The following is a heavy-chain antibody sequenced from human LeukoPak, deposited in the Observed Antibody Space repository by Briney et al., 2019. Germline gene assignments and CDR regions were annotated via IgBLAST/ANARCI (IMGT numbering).Heavy chain of an antibody. V-gene: IGHV4-39*01. D-gene: IGHD6-13*01. CDR2: IYYSGST. J-gene: IGHJ4*02. CDR1: GGSISSSSYY. Sequence: PSETLSLTCTVSGGSISSSSYYWGWIRQPPGKGLEWIGSIYYSGSTYYNPSLKSRVTISVDTSKNQFSLKLSSVTAADTAVYYCARHKDRYSSSFDYWGQGTLVTVSS. CDR3: ARHKDRYSSSFDY.